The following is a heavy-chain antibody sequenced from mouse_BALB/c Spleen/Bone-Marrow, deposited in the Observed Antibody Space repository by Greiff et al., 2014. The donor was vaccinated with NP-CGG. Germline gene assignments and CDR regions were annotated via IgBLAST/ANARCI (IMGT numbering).Heavy chain of an antibody. J-gene: IGHJ4*01. CDR3: ARSDGAMDY. Sequence: EVQLVESGGGLVQPGGSRKLSCAASGFTFSSFGMHWVRQAPEKGLEWVAYISTGSSTIYYADTVKGRFIISRDNPKNTLFLQMTSLRSEDTAMYYCARSDGAMDYWGQGTSVTVSS. V-gene: IGHV5-17*02. D-gene: IGHD2-3*01. CDR1: GFTFSSFG. CDR2: ISTGSSTI.